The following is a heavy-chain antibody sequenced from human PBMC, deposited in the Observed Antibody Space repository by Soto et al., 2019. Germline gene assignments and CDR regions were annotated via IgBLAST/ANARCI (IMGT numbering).Heavy chain of an antibody. D-gene: IGHD3-10*01. CDR2: TYYRSQWHN. CDR1: GDIVFSNTAT. V-gene: IGHV6-1*01. Sequence: SQTLSLTCAISGDIVFSNTATWNWIRQSPSRGLEWLGRTYYRSQWHNDYAESVKSRMTINPDTSKNQFSLQLNSVTPEDTAVYYCARERGFLSEALDIWGRGTTVTVS. CDR3: ARERGFLSEALDI. J-gene: IGHJ3*02.